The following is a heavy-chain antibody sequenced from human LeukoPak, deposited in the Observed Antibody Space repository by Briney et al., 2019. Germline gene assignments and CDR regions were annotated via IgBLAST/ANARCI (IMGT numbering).Heavy chain of an antibody. V-gene: IGHV3-53*01. CDR2: IYSGGST. CDR1: GFTVSSNY. CDR3: ARDGFHSSSWSNDAFDI. J-gene: IGHJ3*02. D-gene: IGHD6-13*01. Sequence: HSGGSLRLSCAASGFTVSSNYMSWVRQAPGKGLEWVSVIYSGGSTYYADSVKGRFTISRDNSKNTLYLQVNSLRAEDTAVYYCARDGFHSSSWSNDAFDIWGQGTMVTVSS.